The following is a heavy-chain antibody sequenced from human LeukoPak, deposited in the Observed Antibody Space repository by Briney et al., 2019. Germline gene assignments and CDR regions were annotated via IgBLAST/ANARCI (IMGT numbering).Heavy chain of an antibody. CDR1: GFTVSSKY. CDR2: IYSGGST. Sequence: PGGSLRLSCAASGFTVSSKYMSWVRQAPGRGLEWVSVIYSGGSTYYADSVKGRFTISRDNSKNTLYLQMNSLRAEDTAVYYCARSMAEWFYFDYWGQGTLVTVSS. J-gene: IGHJ4*02. CDR3: ARSMAEWFYFDY. V-gene: IGHV3-53*01. D-gene: IGHD3-3*01.